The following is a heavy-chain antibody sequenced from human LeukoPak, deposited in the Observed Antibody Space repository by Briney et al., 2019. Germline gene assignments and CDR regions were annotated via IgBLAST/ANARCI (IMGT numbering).Heavy chain of an antibody. CDR3: ARASLGGSRPLYYYGMDV. CDR1: GGSISSYY. CDR2: IYYSGST. V-gene: IGHV4-59*01. D-gene: IGHD2-15*01. J-gene: IGHJ6*04. Sequence: SETLSLTCPVSGGSISSYYWSWIRQPPGKGLEWIGYIYYSGSTNYNPSLKSRVTISVDTSKNQFSLKLSSVTAADTAVYYCARASLGGSRPLYYYGMDVWGKGTTVTVSS.